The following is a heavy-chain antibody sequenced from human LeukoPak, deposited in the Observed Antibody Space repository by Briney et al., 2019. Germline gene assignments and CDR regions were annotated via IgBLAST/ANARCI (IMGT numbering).Heavy chain of an antibody. J-gene: IGHJ5*02. Sequence: SETLSLTCAVYGGSFSGYYWSWIRQPPGKGLEWIGEINHSGSTNYNPSLKSRVTISVDTSKNQFSLKLSSVTAADTAVYYCARVLQADYDFWSGYYRGRGWFDPWGQGTLVTVSS. CDR2: INHSGST. D-gene: IGHD3-3*01. CDR3: ARVLQADYDFWSGYYRGRGWFDP. CDR1: GGSFSGYY. V-gene: IGHV4-34*01.